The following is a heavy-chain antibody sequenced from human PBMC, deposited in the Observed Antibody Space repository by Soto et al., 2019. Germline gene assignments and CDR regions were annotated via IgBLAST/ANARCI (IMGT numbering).Heavy chain of an antibody. Sequence: SVKDSCKASGGTFSSYTISWVRQAPGQGLEWMGRIIPILGIANYAQKFQGRVTITADKSTSTAYMELSSLRSEDTAVYYCAREDSSGWYRGAFDIWGQGTMVTVSS. CDR3: AREDSSGWYRGAFDI. J-gene: IGHJ3*02. CDR1: GGTFSSYT. V-gene: IGHV1-69*04. CDR2: IIPILGIA. D-gene: IGHD6-19*01.